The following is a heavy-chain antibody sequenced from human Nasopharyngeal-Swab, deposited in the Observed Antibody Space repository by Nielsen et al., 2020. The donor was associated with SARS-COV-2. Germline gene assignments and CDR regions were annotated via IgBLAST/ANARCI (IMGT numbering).Heavy chain of an antibody. Sequence: GESLKISCVASGVIFSKYWMHWVRQAPGKGLEWVSFISWDGGSTYYADSVKGRFTISRDNSKNSLYLQMNSLRTEDTALYYCAKDIRATIAAAGIFDYWGQGTMVTVSS. J-gene: IGHJ4*02. D-gene: IGHD6-13*01. V-gene: IGHV3-43*01. CDR3: AKDIRATIAAAGIFDY. CDR2: ISWDGGST. CDR1: GVIFSKYW.